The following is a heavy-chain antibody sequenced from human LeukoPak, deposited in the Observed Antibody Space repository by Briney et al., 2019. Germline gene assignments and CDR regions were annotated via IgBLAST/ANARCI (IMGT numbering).Heavy chain of an antibody. J-gene: IGHJ4*02. CDR3: ARSSDSSGYSPGYFDY. CDR2: IYTSGST. D-gene: IGHD3-22*01. V-gene: IGHV4-4*07. CDR1: GGSISSYY. Sequence: PSETLSLTCTVSGGSISSYYWSWIRQPAGKGLEWIGRIYTSGSTNYNPSLKSRVTMSVDTSKNQFSLKLSSVTAADTAVYYCARSSDSSGYSPGYFDYWGQGTLVTVSS.